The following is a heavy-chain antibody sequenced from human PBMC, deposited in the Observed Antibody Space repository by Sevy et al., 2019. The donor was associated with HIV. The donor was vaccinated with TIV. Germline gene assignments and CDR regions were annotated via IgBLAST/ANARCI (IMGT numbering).Heavy chain of an antibody. J-gene: IGHJ4*02. CDR3: ASDYS. CDR1: GFTFRSHW. Sequence: GGSLRLSCAASGFTFRSHWMIWVRQAPGKGLEWVANINRDGSEKSYVDSVKGRFTISRDDAKNSLYLQMNSLRVEDTATYYCASDYSWGQGTLVTVSS. CDR2: INRDGSEK. V-gene: IGHV3-7*01.